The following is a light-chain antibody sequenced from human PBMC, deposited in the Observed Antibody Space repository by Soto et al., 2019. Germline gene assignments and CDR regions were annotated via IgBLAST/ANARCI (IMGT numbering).Light chain of an antibody. CDR2: AAS. CDR3: QQSYSTLLT. J-gene: IGKJ1*01. V-gene: IGKV1-39*01. CDR1: QSISNY. Sequence: IQMTQSPSSLSASVGDRVTITCRASQSISNYLNWYQQKPGKAPKLLIYAASSLQSGVPSRFSGSGSGTDFTLTINSLQPEDFTTYYCQQSYSTLLTFGQGTKVDIK.